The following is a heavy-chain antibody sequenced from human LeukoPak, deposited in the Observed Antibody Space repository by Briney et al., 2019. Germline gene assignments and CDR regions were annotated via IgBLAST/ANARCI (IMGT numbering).Heavy chain of an antibody. CDR2: VSAYNGNT. CDR1: GYTFTSTG. Sequence: ASVKVSCKASGYTFTSTGICWVRQAPGHGLEWMGWVSAYNGNTNYAQKFRGRVTMTTDTSTNTAYMELGSLRSDDTAAYFCARDAPRWRNAFDFWGRGTLVTVSS. D-gene: IGHD4-23*01. V-gene: IGHV1-18*01. CDR3: ARDAPRWRNAFDF. J-gene: IGHJ3*01.